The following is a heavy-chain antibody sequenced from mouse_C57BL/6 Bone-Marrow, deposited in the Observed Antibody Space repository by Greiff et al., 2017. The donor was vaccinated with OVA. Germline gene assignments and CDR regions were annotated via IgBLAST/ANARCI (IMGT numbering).Heavy chain of an antibody. CDR2: IFPGSGST. V-gene: IGHV1-75*01. Sequence: QVQLQQSGPELVKPGASVKISCKASGYTFTDYYINWVKQRPGQGLEWIGWIFPGSGSTYYNEKFKGKATLTVDKSSSTAYMLLSSLTSEDSAVYFCAREITTVVDWYFDVWGTGTTVTVSS. J-gene: IGHJ1*03. CDR3: AREITTVVDWYFDV. CDR1: GYTFTDYY. D-gene: IGHD1-1*01.